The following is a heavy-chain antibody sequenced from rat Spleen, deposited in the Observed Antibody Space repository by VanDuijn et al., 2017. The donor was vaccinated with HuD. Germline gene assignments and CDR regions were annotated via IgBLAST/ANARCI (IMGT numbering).Heavy chain of an antibody. J-gene: IGHJ2*01. CDR2: IHPDGSKT. Sequence: EVQLVDSGGGLVEPGRSLKLSCAASGFTFSDYNMAWVRQAPKKGLEWVATIHPDGSKTYYPDTLKGRFVISKDNAKNTGYLQMNNLRSEDTAMYYCSRTTTVAPFDYWGQGVMVTVSS. D-gene: IGHD1-1*01. CDR1: GFTFSDYN. V-gene: IGHV5-7*01. CDR3: SRTTTVAPFDY.